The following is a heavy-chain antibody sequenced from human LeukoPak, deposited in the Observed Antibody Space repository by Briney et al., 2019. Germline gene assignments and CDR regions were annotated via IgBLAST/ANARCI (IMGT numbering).Heavy chain of an antibody. D-gene: IGHD6-13*01. CDR1: GGSFSGYY. J-gene: IGHJ3*02. CDR2: INHSGST. CDR3: ASLGQQLELGDI. V-gene: IGHV4-34*01. Sequence: ASETLPLTCAVYGGSFSGYYWSWIRQPPGKGLEWIGEINHSGSTNYNPSLKSRVTISVDTSKNQFSLKLSSVTAADTAVYYCASLGQQLELGDIWGQGTMVTVSS.